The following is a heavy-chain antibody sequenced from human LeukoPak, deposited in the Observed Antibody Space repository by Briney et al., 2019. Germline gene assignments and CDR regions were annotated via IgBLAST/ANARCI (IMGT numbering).Heavy chain of an antibody. V-gene: IGHV3-74*01. CDR2: INSDGGDT. Sequence: GGSLRLSCTASGFTFSSYWIHWVRQPPGKGLLWVSRINSDGGDTIYADSVRGRFTISRDNAKNTLYLQMNSLRAEDTAVYYCARKLLQETYAFDIWGQGTMVTVSS. J-gene: IGHJ3*02. CDR1: GFTFSSYW. CDR3: ARKLLQETYAFDI. D-gene: IGHD1-26*01.